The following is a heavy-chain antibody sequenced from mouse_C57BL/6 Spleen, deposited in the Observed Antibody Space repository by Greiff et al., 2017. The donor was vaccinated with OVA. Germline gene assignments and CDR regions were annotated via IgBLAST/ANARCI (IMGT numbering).Heavy chain of an antibody. CDR1: GYTFTSYW. D-gene: IGHD2-4*01. V-gene: IGHV1-53*01. J-gene: IGHJ2*01. CDR3: AREDYDAGYYFDY. CDR2: INPSNGGT. Sequence: VQLQQSGTELVKPGASVKLSCKASGYTFTSYWMHWVKQRPGQGLEWIGNINPSNGGTNYNEKFKSKATLTVDKSSSTAYMQLSSLTSEDSAVYYCAREDYDAGYYFDYWGQGTTLTVSS.